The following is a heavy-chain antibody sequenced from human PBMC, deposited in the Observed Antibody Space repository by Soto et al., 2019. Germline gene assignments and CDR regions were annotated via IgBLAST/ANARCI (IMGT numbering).Heavy chain of an antibody. D-gene: IGHD2-15*01. CDR3: AKADCSGGSCYYQGSNYYYGMDV. CDR1: GFTFSSYA. Sequence: GGSLRLSCAASGFTFSSYAMSWVRQAPGKGLEWVSAISGSGGSTYYADSVKGRFTISRDNSKNTLYLQMNSLRAEDTAVYYCAKADCSGGSCYYQGSNYYYGMDVWGQGTTVTVSS. J-gene: IGHJ6*02. CDR2: ISGSGGST. V-gene: IGHV3-23*01.